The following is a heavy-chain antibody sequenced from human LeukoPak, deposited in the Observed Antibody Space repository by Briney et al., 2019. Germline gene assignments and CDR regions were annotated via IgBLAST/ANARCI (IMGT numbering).Heavy chain of an antibody. J-gene: IGHJ4*02. D-gene: IGHD3-22*01. Sequence: RVASVKVSCKASGYTFTGYYMHWVRQAPGQGLEWMGWINPNSGGTNYAQKFQGRVTMTRDTSISTAYMELSRLRSDDTAVYYCARSFYYYDSSGYYGGGYWGQGTLVTVSS. CDR3: ARSFYYYDSSGYYGGGY. CDR2: INPNSGGT. V-gene: IGHV1-2*02. CDR1: GYTFTGYY.